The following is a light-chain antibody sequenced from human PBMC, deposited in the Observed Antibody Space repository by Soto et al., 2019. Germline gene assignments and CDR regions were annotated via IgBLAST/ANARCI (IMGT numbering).Light chain of an antibody. J-gene: IGKJ4*01. Sequence: GDRVTITFGASQGIRHDLGWYQQKPGKAPELLIYAASILQSGVPSRFSGSGSGTDFTLTITSLQPEGFAIYYCLQDYTYPRTLGGGTKVDIK. CDR2: AAS. CDR1: QGIRHD. CDR3: LQDYTYPRT. V-gene: IGKV1-6*01.